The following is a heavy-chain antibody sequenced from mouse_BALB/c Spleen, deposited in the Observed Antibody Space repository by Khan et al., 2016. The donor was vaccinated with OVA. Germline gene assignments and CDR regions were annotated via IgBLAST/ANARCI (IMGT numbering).Heavy chain of an antibody. CDR3: ARVYGGDFDY. Sequence: QLEESGPGLVKPSQSLSLTCTVTGYSITSDYAWNWIRQFPGNKLEWMGYISYSGNTKYNPPLKSRISITRDTSKNQFFLQLNSVTIEDTATYYCARVYGGDFDYWGQGTTLTVSS. D-gene: IGHD1-1*01. J-gene: IGHJ2*01. CDR1: GYSITSDYA. CDR2: ISYSGNT. V-gene: IGHV3-2*02.